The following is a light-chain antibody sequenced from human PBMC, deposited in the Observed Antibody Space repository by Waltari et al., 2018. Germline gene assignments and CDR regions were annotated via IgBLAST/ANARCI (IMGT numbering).Light chain of an antibody. J-gene: IGLJ2*01. CDR1: SRDVGSYNS. CDR3: SSYTSDSTLI. CDR2: DVS. V-gene: IGLV2-14*03. Sequence: QSALTQPASVSGSPGQSITISCTGTSRDVGSYNSVSWYQNHPGKAPQLMIFDVSNRPAVVSNRFSGSKSGNTASLTISGLQAEDEATYYCSSYTSDSTLIFGGGTKLTVL.